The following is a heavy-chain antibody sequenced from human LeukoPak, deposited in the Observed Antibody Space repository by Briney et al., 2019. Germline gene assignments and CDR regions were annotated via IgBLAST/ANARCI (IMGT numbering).Heavy chain of an antibody. CDR1: GFTFDDYA. D-gene: IGHD3-10*01. CDR3: AKGSAYGSGSFDY. V-gene: IGHV3-9*01. CDR2: ISWNSGSI. J-gene: IGHJ4*02. Sequence: QPGGSLRLSCAASGFTFDDYAMHWVRQAPGKGLEWVSGISWNSGSIGYADSVKGRFTISRDNAKNSLYLQMNSLRAEDTALYYCAKGSAYGSGSFDYWGQETLVTVSS.